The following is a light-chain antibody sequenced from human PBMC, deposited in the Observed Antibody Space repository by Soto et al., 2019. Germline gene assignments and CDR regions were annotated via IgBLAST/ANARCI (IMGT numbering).Light chain of an antibody. J-gene: IGKJ5*01. Sequence: DIVLTQAPGTLSLSPGDRTTLSCMASQSVSTRFAWYHNTPGEAPRLLISDASVRAAGIPDRFSGSGSGTDFTLTISRLEPEDLALYYGQQYVVGSTLSFGRGTRLEIK. CDR2: DAS. CDR1: QSVSTRF. CDR3: QQYVVGSTLS. V-gene: IGKV3-20*01.